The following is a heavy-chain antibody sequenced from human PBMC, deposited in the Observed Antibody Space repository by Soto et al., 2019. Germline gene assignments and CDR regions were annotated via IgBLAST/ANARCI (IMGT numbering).Heavy chain of an antibody. Sequence: GASVKVSCKASGYTFTSYAMHWVRQAPGQRLEWMGWINAGNGNTKYSQKFQGRVTITRDTSASTAYMELSSLRSEDTAVYYCATAVAAAGTWVLDVWGKGTTVTVSS. V-gene: IGHV1-3*01. CDR2: INAGNGNT. D-gene: IGHD6-13*01. J-gene: IGHJ6*04. CDR1: GYTFTSYA. CDR3: ATAVAAAGTWVLDV.